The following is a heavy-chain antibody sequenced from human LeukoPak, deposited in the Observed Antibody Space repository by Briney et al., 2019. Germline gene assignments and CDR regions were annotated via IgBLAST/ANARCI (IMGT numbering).Heavy chain of an antibody. CDR1: GYTLTELS. J-gene: IGHJ4*02. Sequence: ASVTVSCKVSGYTLTELSMHWVRQAPGKGLEWMGGFDPEDGETIYAQKFQGRVTITEDTSTDTAYMELSSLRSEDTAVYYCAGRGFYGDYGYFDYWGQGTLVTVSS. V-gene: IGHV1-24*01. D-gene: IGHD4-17*01. CDR2: FDPEDGET. CDR3: AGRGFYGDYGYFDY.